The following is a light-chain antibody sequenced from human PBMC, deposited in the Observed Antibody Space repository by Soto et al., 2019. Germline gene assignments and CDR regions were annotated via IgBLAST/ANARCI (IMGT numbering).Light chain of an antibody. J-gene: IGLJ1*01. CDR3: SSYTSSSTRHV. CDR1: SSDVGGYNY. V-gene: IGLV2-14*03. CDR2: DVS. Sequence: QSALTQPASVSGSPGQSITISCTGTSSDVGGYNYVSWYQQHPGRAPKLMIYDVSNRPSGVSNRFSGSKSGNTASLTISGLQAEDEADYYCSSYTSSSTRHVFGTGTKLNVL.